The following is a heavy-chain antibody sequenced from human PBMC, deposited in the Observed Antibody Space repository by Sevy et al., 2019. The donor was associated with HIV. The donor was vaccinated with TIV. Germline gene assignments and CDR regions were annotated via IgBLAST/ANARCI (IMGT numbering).Heavy chain of an antibody. J-gene: IGHJ5*02. D-gene: IGHD1-7*01. Sequence: SETLSLTCTVSGGSISISTYYWGWIRQPPGKGLEWIGSIYYSGSTYYNSSLRSRISISVDTSKNQFSLKLSSVTATDTAVYYCARLREEGELGGNWFDPWGQGTLVTVSS. CDR2: IYYSGST. CDR3: ARLREEGELGGNWFDP. V-gene: IGHV4-39*01. CDR1: GGSISISTYY.